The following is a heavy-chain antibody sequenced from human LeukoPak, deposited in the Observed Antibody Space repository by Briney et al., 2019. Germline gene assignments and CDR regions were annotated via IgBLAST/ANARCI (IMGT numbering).Heavy chain of an antibody. CDR2: IYHSGST. CDR3: ATASKESSGYFKYFVH. V-gene: IGHV4-31*11. Sequence: SQTMSLTCAVSGGSISSSGYFWSWIRQHPGKGLEWIGYIYHSGSTYYNPSLKSRVSISGDTSKNEFSLTLNSVTAADTAVYYCATASKESSGYFKYFVHWGQGSLVTVSS. J-gene: IGHJ4*02. CDR1: GGSISSSGYF. D-gene: IGHD3-22*01.